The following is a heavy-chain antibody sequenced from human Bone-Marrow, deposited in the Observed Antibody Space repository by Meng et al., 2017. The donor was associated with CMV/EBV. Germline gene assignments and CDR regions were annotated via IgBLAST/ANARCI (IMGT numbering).Heavy chain of an antibody. CDR1: GFSFSSYA. J-gene: IGHJ6*02. CDR2: ISSSSSTI. D-gene: IGHD2-2*01. CDR3: ARAPEYQLPKGYYYYGMDV. V-gene: IGHV3-48*04. Sequence: GESLKISCEASGFSFSSYAMHWVRQAPGKGLEWVSYISSSSSTIYYADSVKGRFTISRDNAKNSLYLQMNSLRAEDTAVYYCARAPEYQLPKGYYYYGMDVWGQGTTVTVSS.